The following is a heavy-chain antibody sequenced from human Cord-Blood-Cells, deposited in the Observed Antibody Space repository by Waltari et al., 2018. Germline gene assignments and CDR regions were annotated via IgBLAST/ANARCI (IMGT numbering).Heavy chain of an antibody. V-gene: IGHV1-69*09. CDR2: IIPILGIA. CDR1: GGTFSSYA. Sequence: QVQLVQSGAEVRKPGSSVKVSCKASGGTFSSYAISWVRQAPGQGLEWMGRIIPILGIANYAQKFQGRITITADKSTSTAYMELSSLRSEDTAVYYCAREVTGDAFDIWGQGTMVTVSS. D-gene: IGHD2-21*02. J-gene: IGHJ3*02. CDR3: AREVTGDAFDI.